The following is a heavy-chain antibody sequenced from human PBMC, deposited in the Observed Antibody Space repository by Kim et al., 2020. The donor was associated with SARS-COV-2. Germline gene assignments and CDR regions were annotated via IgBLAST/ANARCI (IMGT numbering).Heavy chain of an antibody. D-gene: IGHD3-3*01. CDR3: ASSSRETGSGPFFVR. CDR1: GGSISSYY. Sequence: SETLSLTCTVSGGSISSYYWSWIRQPPGKGLEWIGYIYYSGSTNYNPSLKSRVTISVDTSKNQFSLKLSSVTAADTAVYYCASSSRETGSGPFFVRWGQGTLVTVSS. J-gene: IGHJ4*02. V-gene: IGHV4-59*01. CDR2: IYYSGST.